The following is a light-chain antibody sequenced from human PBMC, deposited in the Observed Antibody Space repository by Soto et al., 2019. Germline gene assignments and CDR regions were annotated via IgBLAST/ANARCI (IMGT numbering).Light chain of an antibody. Sequence: IQMTQSQSALSASVGDRVSITCQASQDISDVLNWYQQQPGKAPKVLIYDASKLQTGVPSRFSGRGSGKDFTFTISSLQPDDSGTYYCQQFYDLPITFGQGTRLEIK. CDR2: DAS. V-gene: IGKV1-33*01. CDR1: QDISDV. CDR3: QQFYDLPIT. J-gene: IGKJ5*01.